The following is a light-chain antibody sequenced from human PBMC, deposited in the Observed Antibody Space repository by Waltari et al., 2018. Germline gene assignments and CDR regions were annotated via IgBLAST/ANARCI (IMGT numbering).Light chain of an antibody. Sequence: IQMTQSPSSLSAFIGDRVTITCRASQSISTYLNWYQQKPGKAPKLLIFATSSLQSGVPSRFSGSGSGTDFTLSVSSLQPEDFATYFCQQTYSTLYTFGQGTKLEIK. CDR1: QSISTY. CDR3: QQTYSTLYT. J-gene: IGKJ2*01. V-gene: IGKV1-39*01. CDR2: ATS.